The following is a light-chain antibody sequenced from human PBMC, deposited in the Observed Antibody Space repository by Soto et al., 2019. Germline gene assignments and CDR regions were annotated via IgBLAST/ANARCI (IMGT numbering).Light chain of an antibody. V-gene: IGKV1-5*03. J-gene: IGKJ1*01. CDR1: QSIVSW. CDR2: KAS. Sequence: DIPMTQSPSTLSTSVGDRVTITCRASQSIVSWLAWYQQKPGKAPKLLVFKASTLHSGVPSRFSGSGSGTEFTLTINSLQPDDFATYYCQQYNAYPWTFGQGTKVEIK. CDR3: QQYNAYPWT.